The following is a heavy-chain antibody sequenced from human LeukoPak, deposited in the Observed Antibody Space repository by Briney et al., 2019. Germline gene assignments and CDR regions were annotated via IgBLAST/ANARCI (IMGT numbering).Heavy chain of an antibody. V-gene: IGHV4-4*02. CDR1: GGSISSSNW. D-gene: IGHD3-3*01. CDR2: INHSGST. Sequence: PSGTLSLTCAVSGGSISSSNWWSWVRQPPGKGLEWIGEINHSGSTNYNPSLKSRVTISVDTSKNQFSLKLSSVTAADTAVYYCARGQKYRDTIFGVVTRVDGGYKYWGQGTLVTVSS. CDR3: ARGQKYRDTIFGVVTRVDGGYKY. J-gene: IGHJ4*02.